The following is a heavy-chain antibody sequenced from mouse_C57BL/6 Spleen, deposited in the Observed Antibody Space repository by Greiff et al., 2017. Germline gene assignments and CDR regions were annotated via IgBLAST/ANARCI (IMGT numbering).Heavy chain of an antibody. V-gene: IGHV5-17*01. CDR3: ASRYYDYDGFAY. CDR1: GFTFSDYG. D-gene: IGHD2-4*01. Sequence: EVMLVESGGGLVKPGGSLKLSCAASGFTFSDYGMHWVRQAPEKGLEWVAYISSGSSTIYYADTVKGRFTISRDNAKNTLFLQMTSLRSEDTAMYYCASRYYDYDGFAYWGQGTLVTVSA. CDR2: ISSGSSTI. J-gene: IGHJ3*01.